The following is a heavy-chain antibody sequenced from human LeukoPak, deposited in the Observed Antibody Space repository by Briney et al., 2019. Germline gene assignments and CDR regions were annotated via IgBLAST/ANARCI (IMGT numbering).Heavy chain of an antibody. J-gene: IGHJ3*02. V-gene: IGHV1-69*13. D-gene: IGHD6-6*01. CDR3: ARDRVGPQLPKKYRPDAFDI. Sequence: SVKVSCKASGGTFSSYAISWVRQAPGQGLEWMGGIIPIFGTANYAQKFQGRVTITADESTSTAYMELSSLRSEDTAVYYCARDRVGPQLPKKYRPDAFDIWGQGTMVTASS. CDR2: IIPIFGTA. CDR1: GGTFSSYA.